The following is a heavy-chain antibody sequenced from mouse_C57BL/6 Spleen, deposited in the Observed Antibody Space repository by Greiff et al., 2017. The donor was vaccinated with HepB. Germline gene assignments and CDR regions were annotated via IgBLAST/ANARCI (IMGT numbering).Heavy chain of an antibody. CDR3: ARGTVVATGDY. Sequence: QVHVKQPGAELVRPGSSVKLSCKASGYTFTSYWMHWVKQRPIQGLEWIGNIDPSDSETHYNQKFKDKATLTVDKSSSTAYMQLSSLTSEDSAVYYCARGTVVATGDYWGQGTTLTVSS. J-gene: IGHJ2*01. V-gene: IGHV1-52*01. D-gene: IGHD1-1*01. CDR1: GYTFTSYW. CDR2: IDPSDSET.